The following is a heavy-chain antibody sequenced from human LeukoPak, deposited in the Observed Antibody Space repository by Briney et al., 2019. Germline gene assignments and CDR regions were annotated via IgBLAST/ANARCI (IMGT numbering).Heavy chain of an antibody. CDR1: GFNVNSYY. CDR2: LSSGDNT. V-gene: IGHV3-53*01. D-gene: IGHD2-2*01. Sequence: QPGGSLRLSCAASGFNVNSYYMSWVRQAPGRGLEWVSALSSGDNTHYADSVNGRFTISRDNSKNTLYLQLNSLRAEDTAVYYCARRYCSTCPTGHAFDLWGQGTMVTVSS. CDR3: ARRYCSTCPTGHAFDL. J-gene: IGHJ3*01.